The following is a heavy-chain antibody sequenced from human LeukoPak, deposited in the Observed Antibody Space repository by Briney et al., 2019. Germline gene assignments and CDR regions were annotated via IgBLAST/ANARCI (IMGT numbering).Heavy chain of an antibody. CDR2: IYYTGST. D-gene: IGHD5-12*01. CDR3: TSHGSSGHHPLT. CDR1: GDSIRSYY. Sequence: SETLSLTCTVSGDSIRSYYWNWIRRPPGKGLEWIGYIYYTGSTSYNPSLKSRVTISLDTSKSQFSLRLTSVTAADTAVYYCTSHGSSGHHPLTWGRGTLVTVSS. J-gene: IGHJ4*01. V-gene: IGHV4-59*08.